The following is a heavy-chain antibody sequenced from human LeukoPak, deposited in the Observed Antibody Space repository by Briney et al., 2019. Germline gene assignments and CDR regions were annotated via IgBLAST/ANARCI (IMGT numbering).Heavy chain of an antibody. CDR1: GFTFSSYG. CDR3: AKAVDTAMVDHYFDY. Sequence: GGSLRLSCAASGFTFSSYGMSWVRQAPGKGLEWVSAIGGSGGSTYYADSVKGRFTISRDNSKNTLYLQMNSLRAEDTAVYYCAKAVDTAMVDHYFDYWGQGTLVTVSS. CDR2: IGGSGGST. J-gene: IGHJ4*02. V-gene: IGHV3-23*01. D-gene: IGHD5-18*01.